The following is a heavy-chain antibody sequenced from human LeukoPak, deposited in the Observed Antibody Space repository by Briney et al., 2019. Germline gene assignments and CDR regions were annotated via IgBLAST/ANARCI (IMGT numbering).Heavy chain of an antibody. CDR1: GGSISSYY. D-gene: IGHD4-17*01. Sequence: PSETLSLTCTVSGGSISSYYWSWIRQPAGKGLEWIGRIYPSGSTNYNPSLKSRVTMSVDTSKNQFSLKLSSVTAADTAVYYCARDRGGSLRGPIDYWGQGTLVTVSS. J-gene: IGHJ4*02. CDR2: IYPSGST. CDR3: ARDRGGSLRGPIDY. V-gene: IGHV4-4*07.